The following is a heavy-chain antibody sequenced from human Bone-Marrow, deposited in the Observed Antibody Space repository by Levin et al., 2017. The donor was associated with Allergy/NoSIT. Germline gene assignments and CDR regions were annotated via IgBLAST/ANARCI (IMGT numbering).Heavy chain of an antibody. D-gene: IGHD6-25*01. CDR1: GITSNNYT. J-gene: IGHJ6*02. Sequence: GGSLRLSCAISGITSNNYTLTWVRQPPGKGLEWVSSIRSTGAYMHYADSVKGRFTISRDNAKKFLFLQMSSLRAEDTAMYYCASRIAAPGGLDVWGQGTTVTVSS. CDR3: ASRIAAPGGLDV. CDR2: IRSTGAYM. V-gene: IGHV3-21*01.